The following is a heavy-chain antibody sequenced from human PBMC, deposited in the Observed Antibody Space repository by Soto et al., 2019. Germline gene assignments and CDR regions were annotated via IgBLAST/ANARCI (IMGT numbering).Heavy chain of an antibody. V-gene: IGHV3-33*01. CDR3: HLEGGYSYGLDY. CDR2: IWYDGSNK. Sequence: GGSLRLSCAASGFTFSSYGMHWVRQAPGKGLEWVAVIWYDGSNKYYADSVKGRFTISRDNSKNTLYLQMNSLRAEDTAVYYCHLEGGYSYGLDYWGQGTLVTVSS. D-gene: IGHD5-18*01. CDR1: GFTFSSYG. J-gene: IGHJ4*02.